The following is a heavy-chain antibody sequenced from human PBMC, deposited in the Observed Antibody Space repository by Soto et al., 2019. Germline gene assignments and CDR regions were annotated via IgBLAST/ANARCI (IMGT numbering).Heavy chain of an antibody. CDR3: ARDSQALCFGELSYYYYGMDV. CDR2: IIPIFGTA. D-gene: IGHD3-10*01. CDR1: GGTFSSYA. V-gene: IGHV1-69*01. Sequence: QVQLVQSGAEVKKPGSSVKVSCKASGGTFSSYAISWVRQAPGQGLEWMGGIIPIFGTANYAQKFQGRVTITADESTSTAYMELSSLRSEDTAVYYCARDSQALCFGELSYYYYGMDVWGQGTTVTVSS. J-gene: IGHJ6*02.